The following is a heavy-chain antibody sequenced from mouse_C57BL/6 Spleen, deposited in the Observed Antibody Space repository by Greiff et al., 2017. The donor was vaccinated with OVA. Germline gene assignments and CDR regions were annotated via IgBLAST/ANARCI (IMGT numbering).Heavy chain of an antibody. D-gene: IGHD1-1*01. V-gene: IGHV1-53*01. Sequence: QVQLQQPGTELVKPGASVKLSCKASGYTFTSYWMHWVKQRPGQGLEWIGNINPSNGGTNYNEKFKSKATLTVDKSSSTAYMQLSSLTSEDSAVYYCARGIDYYGSSYWYFDVWGTGTTVTVSS. CDR3: ARGIDYYGSSYWYFDV. CDR1: GYTFTSYW. J-gene: IGHJ1*03. CDR2: INPSNGGT.